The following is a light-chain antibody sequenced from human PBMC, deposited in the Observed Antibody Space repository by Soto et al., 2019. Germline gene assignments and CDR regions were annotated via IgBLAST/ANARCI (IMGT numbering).Light chain of an antibody. CDR3: QQYNSYPWT. CDR1: HSIISW. CDR2: KAS. V-gene: IGKV1-5*03. Sequence: DIQMTQSPSTLSASVGDRITITCRASHSIISWLAWYQQTPGKAPKLLIYKASSLESGVPSRFSGSGSETEFTLTITSLQPDDFATYYCQQYNSYPWTFGQGTKVEIK. J-gene: IGKJ1*01.